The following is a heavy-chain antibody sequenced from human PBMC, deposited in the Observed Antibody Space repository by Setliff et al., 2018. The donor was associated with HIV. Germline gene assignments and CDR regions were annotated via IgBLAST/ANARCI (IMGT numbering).Heavy chain of an antibody. J-gene: IGHJ3*02. D-gene: IGHD3-9*01. CDR1: PYTFTSYG. CDR3: ARTILRYFGWENPLPDAFDI. CDR2: INTYKGNT. Sequence: VASVKVSCKASPYTFTSYGISWVRQAPGQGLEWMGWINTYKGNTNYAQKVQGRVTMTKDTSTSTAYLEVRSLRSDDTAVYYCARTILRYFGWENPLPDAFDIWGQGTMVTVSS. V-gene: IGHV1-18*01.